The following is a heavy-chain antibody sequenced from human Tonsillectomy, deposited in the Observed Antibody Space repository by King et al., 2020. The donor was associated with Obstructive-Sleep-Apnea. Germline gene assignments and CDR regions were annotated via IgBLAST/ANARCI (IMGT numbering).Heavy chain of an antibody. D-gene: IGHD6-13*01. J-gene: IGHJ5*02. V-gene: IGHV4-34*01. CDR2: INHSGST. Sequence: QVQLQQWGAGLLKPSETLSLTCAVYGGSFSDYYWSWIRQPPGKGLEWIGEINHSGSTNYNPSLKSRVTISADTSNNQFSLKLSSVTAADPAVYYCARGSGAAAVNWFDPWGQGTLVTVSS. CDR1: GGSFSDYY. CDR3: ARGSGAAAVNWFDP.